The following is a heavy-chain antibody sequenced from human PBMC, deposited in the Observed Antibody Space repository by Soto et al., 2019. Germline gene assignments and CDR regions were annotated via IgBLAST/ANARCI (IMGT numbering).Heavy chain of an antibody. J-gene: IGHJ4*02. D-gene: IGHD3-3*01. Sequence: VSXXXXGYXFTSYGISWVRQAPGQGLEWMGWISAYNGNTNYAQKLQGRVTMTTDTSTSTAYMELRSLRSDDTAVYYCARVVVYDFWSGYYPDYWGQGTLVTVSS. CDR3: ARVVVYDFWSGYYPDY. CDR2: ISAYNGNT. CDR1: GYXFTSYG. V-gene: IGHV1-18*01.